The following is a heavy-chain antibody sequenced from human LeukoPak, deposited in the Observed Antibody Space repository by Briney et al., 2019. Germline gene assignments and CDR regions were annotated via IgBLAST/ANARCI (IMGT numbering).Heavy chain of an antibody. J-gene: IGHJ4*02. D-gene: IGHD3-16*02. CDR3: AREAMDSDYVWGSYRLNYFDY. CDR1: GFTFSSYA. CDR2: ISYDGSNK. Sequence: PGGSLRLSCAASGFTFSSYAMHWVRQAPGKGLEWVAVISYDGSNKYYADSVKGRFTISRDNSKNTLYLQMNSLRAEDTAVYYCAREAMDSDYVWGSYRLNYFDYWGQGTLVTVSS. V-gene: IGHV3-30*04.